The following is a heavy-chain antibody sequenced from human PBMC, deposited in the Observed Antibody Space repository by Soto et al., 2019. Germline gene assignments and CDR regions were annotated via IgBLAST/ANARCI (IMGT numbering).Heavy chain of an antibody. V-gene: IGHV5-51*01. CDR1: GYSFTSYW. J-gene: IGHJ6*02. Sequence: GESLKISCKGSGYSFTSYWIGWVRQMPGKGLEWMGIIYPGDSDTRYRPSFQGQVTISADKSISTAYLQWSSLKASDTAMYHWARLASYYRSTSCYNTPVSGMDVWGQGTTATAS. D-gene: IGHD2-2*02. CDR2: IYPGDSDT. CDR3: ARLASYYRSTSCYNTPVSGMDV.